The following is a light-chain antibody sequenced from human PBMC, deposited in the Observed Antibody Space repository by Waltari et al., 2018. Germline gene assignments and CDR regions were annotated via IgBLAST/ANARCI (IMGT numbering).Light chain of an antibody. V-gene: IGLV2-23*02. CDR2: EVD. Sequence: SALTQPASVSASPGTSITISCTGSSSDIGSYDLVACYQQHPGKAPHLLIYEVDKRPSGVSYRFSGSKSGNAASLTVSGLQPEDEGHYFCSSYTYGGPWVFGGGTLLTVL. CDR3: SSYTYGGPWV. J-gene: IGLJ2*01. CDR1: SSDIGSYDL.